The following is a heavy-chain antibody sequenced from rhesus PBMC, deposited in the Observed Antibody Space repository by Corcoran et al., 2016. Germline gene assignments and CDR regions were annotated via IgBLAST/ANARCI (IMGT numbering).Heavy chain of an antibody. V-gene: IGHV4-65*02. Sequence: QVQLQESGPGLVKPSETLSLTCAVSGGSIRSSNWWSWIRQPPGKGLEWIGKIGGRSGSTYYNPSLKSRVTISTDTSKNQFSLKLSSVTAADTAVYYCARRGSGWYNSLDVWGRGVLVTVSS. D-gene: IGHD6-31*01. J-gene: IGHJ5-2*02. CDR2: IGGRSGST. CDR1: GGSIRSSNW. CDR3: ARRGSGWYNSLDV.